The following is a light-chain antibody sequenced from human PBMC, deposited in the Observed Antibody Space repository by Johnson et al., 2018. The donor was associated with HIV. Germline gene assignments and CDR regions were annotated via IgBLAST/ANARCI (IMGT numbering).Light chain of an antibody. CDR2: DNN. CDR3: GTWDSSLNAYV. CDR1: SSNIGNNY. J-gene: IGLJ1*01. V-gene: IGLV1-51*01. Sequence: HSVLTQPPSVSAAPGQTVTISCSGSSSNIGNNYVSWYQQLPGTVPKLLIYDNNKRPSGIPDRFSGPKSGTSATLAITGLQTGAEGDYYCGTWDSSLNAYVFGTGTKVTVL.